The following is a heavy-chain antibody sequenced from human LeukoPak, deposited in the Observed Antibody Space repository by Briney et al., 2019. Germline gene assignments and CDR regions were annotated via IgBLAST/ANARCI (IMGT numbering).Heavy chain of an antibody. CDR1: GFTFSSYS. CDR2: ISSSSSYI. Sequence: PGGSLRLSCAASGFTFSSYSMNWVRPARGKGLEWVSSISSSSSYIYYADSVKGRFTISRDNAKNSLYLQMNSLRAEDTAVYYCARVLKPGIAAAGTNYYYYGMDVWGQGTTVTVSS. V-gene: IGHV3-21*01. J-gene: IGHJ6*02. D-gene: IGHD6-13*01. CDR3: ARVLKPGIAAAGTNYYYYGMDV.